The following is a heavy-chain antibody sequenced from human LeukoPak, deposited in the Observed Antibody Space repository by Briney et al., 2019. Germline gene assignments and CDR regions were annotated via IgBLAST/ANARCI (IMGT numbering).Heavy chain of an antibody. V-gene: IGHV3-11*06. J-gene: IGHJ6*02. D-gene: IGHD5-12*01. CDR3: ARSRGGPGPYYGMDV. Sequence: GGSLRPSCAASGFTFSDYYMSWIRQAPGKGLEWVSYISSSSSYTNYADSVKGRFTISRDNAKNSLYLQMNSLRAEDTAVYYCARSRGGPGPYYGMDVWGQGTTVTVSS. CDR2: ISSSSSYT. CDR1: GFTFSDYY.